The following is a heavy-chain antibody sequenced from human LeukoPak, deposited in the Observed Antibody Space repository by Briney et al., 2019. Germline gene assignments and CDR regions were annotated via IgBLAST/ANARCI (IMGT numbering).Heavy chain of an antibody. CDR2: ISGSGGST. V-gene: IGHV3-23*01. Sequence: GGSLRLSAAASGFTFCSNTMSWVPPAPGKGLECVSAISGSGGSTYYAHSVKGRFTTSRDNLKSTVYLQIYSLRAEDTAIYYSVEDHTESLPWYMEFWGGGVLVTVSS. D-gene: IGHD3-3*01. CDR3: VEDHTESLPWYMEF. J-gene: IGHJ2*01. CDR1: GFTFCSNT.